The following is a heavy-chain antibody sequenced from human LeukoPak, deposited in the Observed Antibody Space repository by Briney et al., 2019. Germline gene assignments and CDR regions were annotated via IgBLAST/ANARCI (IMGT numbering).Heavy chain of an antibody. CDR1: GFTFNYYN. Sequence: GGSLRLSCAASGFTFNYYNMNWVRQAPGKGLEWVSYISSSGSTIYHADSVKGRFTISRDNAKNSLYLQMNSLRAEDTAVYYCAELGITMIGGVWGKGTTVTISS. D-gene: IGHD3-10*02. V-gene: IGHV3-48*04. CDR2: ISSSGSTI. CDR3: AELGITMIGGV. J-gene: IGHJ6*04.